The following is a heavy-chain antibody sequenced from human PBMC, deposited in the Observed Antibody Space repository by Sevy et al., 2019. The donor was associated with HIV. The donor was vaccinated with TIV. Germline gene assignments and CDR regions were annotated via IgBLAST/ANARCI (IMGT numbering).Heavy chain of an antibody. CDR3: AREGGGGSGRYAFDI. Sequence: GGSLRLSCAASGFTFSSYAMHWVRQAPGKGLEWVALISCDGTNKYYADSVKGRFTISRDNSKNTLYLQMNSLRAEDTAVYYCAREGGGGSGRYAFDIWGQGTMVTVSS. CDR1: GFTFSSYA. CDR2: ISCDGTNK. D-gene: IGHD3-10*01. J-gene: IGHJ3*02. V-gene: IGHV3-30-3*01.